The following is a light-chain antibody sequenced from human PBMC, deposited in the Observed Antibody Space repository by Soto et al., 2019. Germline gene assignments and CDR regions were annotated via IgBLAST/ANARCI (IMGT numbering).Light chain of an antibody. CDR3: T. CDR1: QSVNSNY. Sequence: EIVLTQSPGTLSLSPGERATLSCRASQSVNSNYVTWYQQKPGQAPRLLIYGASSRATGIPDRFSGSGSGTDFTLTISRLEPEDFSSFRYTFGQGTKLEIK. CDR2: GAS. V-gene: IGKV3-20*01. J-gene: IGKJ2*01.